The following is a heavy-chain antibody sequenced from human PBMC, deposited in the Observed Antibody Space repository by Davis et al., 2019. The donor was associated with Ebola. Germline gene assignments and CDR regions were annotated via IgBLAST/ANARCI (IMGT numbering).Heavy chain of an antibody. CDR2: IIPMLGVT. CDR1: GGTFSSYT. D-gene: IGHD1-7*01. V-gene: IGHV1-69*02. Sequence: SVKVSCKVSGGTFSSYTISWVRQAPGQGPEWMGRIIPMLGVTNYAQRLQGRVTITADKSTTTAYMELSSLRSEDTAVYYCARGLLELQGYWGQGTLVTVSS. J-gene: IGHJ4*02. CDR3: ARGLLELQGY.